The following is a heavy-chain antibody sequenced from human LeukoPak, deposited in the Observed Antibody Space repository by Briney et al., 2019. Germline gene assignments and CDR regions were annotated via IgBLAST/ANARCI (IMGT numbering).Heavy chain of an antibody. V-gene: IGHV3-9*01. D-gene: IGHD6-19*01. Sequence: GRSLRLSCAASGFPFDDYAMHWVRQDPGKGLEGVAGISWNSGSIGYADSVKGRFTISRDNVKNSLYLQMNRLRAEDTAVYYCARGRYSSGWWEPYYFDYWGQGTLVTVSS. J-gene: IGHJ4*02. CDR3: ARGRYSSGWWEPYYFDY. CDR1: GFPFDDYA. CDR2: ISWNSGSI.